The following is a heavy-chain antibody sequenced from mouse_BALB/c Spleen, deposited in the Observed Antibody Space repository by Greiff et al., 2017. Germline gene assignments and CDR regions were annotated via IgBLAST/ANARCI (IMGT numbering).Heavy chain of an antibody. V-gene: IGHV2-2*02. CDR3: ARNFPYGSSYPWFAY. D-gene: IGHD1-1*01. CDR1: GFSLTSYG. Sequence: VKVVESGPGLVQPSQSLSITCTVSGFSLTSYGVHWVRQSPGKGLEWLGVIWSGGSTDYNAAFISRLSISKDNSKSQVFFKMNSLQANDTAIYYCARNFPYGSSYPWFAYWGQGTLVTVSA. CDR2: IWSGGST. J-gene: IGHJ3*01.